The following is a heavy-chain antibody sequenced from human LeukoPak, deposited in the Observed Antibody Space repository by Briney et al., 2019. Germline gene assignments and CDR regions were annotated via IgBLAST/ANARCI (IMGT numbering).Heavy chain of an antibody. CDR2: IYSGGTT. Sequence: GGSLRLSCAASGFTVSSNYMNWVRQAPGQGLEWVSIIYSGGTTYYADSVKGRFTISRDNSKNTLYLQMNSLRAEDTAVYYCARDQRSSSWFDYWGQGTLVTVSS. V-gene: IGHV3-53*01. CDR1: GFTVSSNY. CDR3: ARDQRSSSWFDY. J-gene: IGHJ4*02. D-gene: IGHD6-13*01.